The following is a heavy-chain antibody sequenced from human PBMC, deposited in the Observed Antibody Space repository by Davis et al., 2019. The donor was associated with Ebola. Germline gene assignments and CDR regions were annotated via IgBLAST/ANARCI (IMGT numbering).Heavy chain of an antibody. V-gene: IGHV4-61*10. CDR3: AIFCNDNCRRDHHYYGMDV. Sequence: MPSETLSLTCTVSGGSVTGSPYFWSWIPRPTVTGLEWIGDICYSGSTHYSHSLKSRVTISVDTSNNQFSLKLTSVTAAYTAVYYCAIFCNDNCRRDHHYYGMDVWGQGTTVTVSS. CDR2: ICYSGST. D-gene: IGHD1-1*01. CDR1: GGSVTGSPYF. J-gene: IGHJ6*02.